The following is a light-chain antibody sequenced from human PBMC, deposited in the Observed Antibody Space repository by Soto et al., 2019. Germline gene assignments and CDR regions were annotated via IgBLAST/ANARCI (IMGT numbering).Light chain of an antibody. Sequence: DIKLTQSPSTLSASVGDRVTITCRASQSITNWLAWYQQKPGKAPNLLIYGASTLQSGVPSRFSGSGSGTDFTLTISNLQPEDFETYYCQQLNAYPLTFGQGTRLEIK. CDR2: GAS. CDR3: QQLNAYPLT. V-gene: IGKV1-5*01. J-gene: IGKJ5*01. CDR1: QSITNW.